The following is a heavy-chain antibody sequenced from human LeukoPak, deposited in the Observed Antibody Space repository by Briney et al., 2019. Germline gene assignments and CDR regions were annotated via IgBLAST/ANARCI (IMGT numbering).Heavy chain of an antibody. D-gene: IGHD5-18*01. CDR2: ISYDGSNK. V-gene: IGHV3-30*18. CDR1: GFTFSSYG. J-gene: IGHJ4*02. Sequence: GGSLRLSCAASGFTFSSYGMHWVRQAPGKGLEWVAVISYDGSNKYYADSVKGRFTISRDNSKNTLHLQMNSLRAEDTAVYYCAKDRIQLWLQLDYWGQGTLVTVSS. CDR3: AKDRIQLWLQLDY.